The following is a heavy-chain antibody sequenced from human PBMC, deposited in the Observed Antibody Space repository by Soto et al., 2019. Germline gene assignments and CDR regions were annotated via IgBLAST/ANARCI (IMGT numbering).Heavy chain of an antibody. D-gene: IGHD3-10*01. CDR3: AKVSGEVARWYDY. J-gene: IGHJ4*02. V-gene: IGHV3-23*01. CDR2: IGGSGVST. CDR1: GFTFRSYA. Sequence: EVQLLESGGGLVQPGGSLRLSCAASGFTFRSYAMSWVRQAPGKGLEWVSSIGGSGVSTNYADSVKGRFTISRDNSKNTLYLQMDSLRADDAAVYYCAKVSGEVARWYDYWGQGTLVTVSS.